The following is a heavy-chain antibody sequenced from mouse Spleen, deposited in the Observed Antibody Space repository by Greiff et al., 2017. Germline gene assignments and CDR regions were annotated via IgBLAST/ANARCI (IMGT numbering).Heavy chain of an antibody. Sequence: VQLQQSGPGLVQPSQSLSITCTASGFSLTSYGVHWVRQSPGKGLEWLGVIWSGGSTDYNAAFISRLSISKDNSKSQVFFKMNSLQADDTAIYYCARPYGNYVDWYFDVWGAGTTVTVSS. CDR3: ARPYGNYVDWYFDV. D-gene: IGHD2-1*01. J-gene: IGHJ1*01. CDR2: IWSGGST. CDR1: GFSLTSYG. V-gene: IGHV2-2*01.